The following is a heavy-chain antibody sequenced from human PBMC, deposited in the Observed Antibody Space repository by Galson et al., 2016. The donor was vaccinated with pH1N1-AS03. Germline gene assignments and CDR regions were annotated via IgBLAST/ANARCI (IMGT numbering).Heavy chain of an antibody. D-gene: IGHD3-10*01. CDR2: INQYGSEI. V-gene: IGHV3-7*01. CDR3: AGDYYGMGRY. J-gene: IGHJ4*02. CDR1: GFTFSRYW. Sequence: SLRLSCAASGFTFSRYWMSFVRQAPGKGLEWVANINQYGSEIYYVDSVKGRFTISRDNARNSLFLQMNSLRAEDTAVYYCAGDYYGMGRYWGQGTLVTVSS.